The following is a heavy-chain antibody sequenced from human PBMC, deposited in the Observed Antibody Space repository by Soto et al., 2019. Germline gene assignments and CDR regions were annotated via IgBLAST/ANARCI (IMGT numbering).Heavy chain of an antibody. V-gene: IGHV3-74*01. Sequence: EVQLVESGGGLVQPAGSLRLSCAASGFSFDSYWMHWVRQAPGQGPMWVSRIDYDGTTTNYADSVKGRFTISRDNAKSTLYLQMNSLRPEDTAVYYCTRGPRASSGGTGAYWGKGTLVTVSS. CDR3: TRGPRASSGGTGAY. J-gene: IGHJ1*01. CDR2: IDYDGTTT. D-gene: IGHD2-2*01. CDR1: GFSFDSYW.